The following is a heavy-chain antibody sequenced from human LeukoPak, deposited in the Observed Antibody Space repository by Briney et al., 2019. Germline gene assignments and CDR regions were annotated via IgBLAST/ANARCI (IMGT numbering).Heavy chain of an antibody. J-gene: IGHJ4*02. CDR1: GGSITNYY. D-gene: IGHD6-19*01. CDR2: IYYRGST. Sequence: PSETLSLTCTVSGGSITNYYWSWIRQPPGKGLEYIGHIYYRGSTNYNPSLKSRVTISVDTSKNQFSLKLSSVTAADTAVYYCARHQVLYSSGWFDYWGQGTLVTVSS. CDR3: ARHQVLYSSGWFDY. V-gene: IGHV4-59*08.